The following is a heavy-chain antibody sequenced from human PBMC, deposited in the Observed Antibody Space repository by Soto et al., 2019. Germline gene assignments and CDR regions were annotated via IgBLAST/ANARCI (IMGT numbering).Heavy chain of an antibody. Sequence: SVKVSCKASGGTFSSYAISWVRQAPGQGLEWMGGIIPIFGTANYAQKFQGRVTITADEYTSTAYMELSSLRSEDMAVYYCARERGYSYGLMDYWGQGTLVTVSS. V-gene: IGHV1-69*13. CDR1: GGTFSSYA. J-gene: IGHJ4*02. CDR3: ARERGYSYGLMDY. D-gene: IGHD5-18*01. CDR2: IIPIFGTA.